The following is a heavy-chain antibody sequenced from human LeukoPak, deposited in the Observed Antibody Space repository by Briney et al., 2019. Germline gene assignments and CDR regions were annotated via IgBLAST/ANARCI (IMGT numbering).Heavy chain of an antibody. V-gene: IGHV4-59*01. CDR3: ARDLGGDAFDI. J-gene: IGHJ3*02. CDR1: GGSISSYY. Sequence: SETLSLTCTVSGGSISSYYWSWVRQPPGKGLEWIGYIYYSGSTNYNPSLKSRVTISVDTSKTQFPLKLSSVPAADTAVYSCARDLGGDAFDIWGQGTMSPSLQ. D-gene: IGHD4-23*01. CDR2: IYYSGST.